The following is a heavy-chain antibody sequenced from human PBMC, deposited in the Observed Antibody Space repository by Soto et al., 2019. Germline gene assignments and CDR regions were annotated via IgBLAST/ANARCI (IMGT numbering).Heavy chain of an antibody. CDR1: GYSFTSFW. V-gene: IGHV5-51*01. D-gene: IGHD3-16*01. J-gene: IGHJ4*02. CDR3: GGRLSPLDPYRLDG. CDR2: IYPGDFDT. Sequence: VESLKISCKGSGYSFTSFWIAWVRQMPGKGLEWMGIIYPGDFDTRYIPSFQGQVTISADKPINTAYLQWSSLKAPDTAMHYCGGRLSPLDPYRLDGWGQGTLVTVSS.